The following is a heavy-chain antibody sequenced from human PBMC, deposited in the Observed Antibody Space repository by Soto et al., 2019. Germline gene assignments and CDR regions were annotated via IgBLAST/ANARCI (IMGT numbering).Heavy chain of an antibody. V-gene: IGHV1-2*04. D-gene: IGHD2-15*01. Sequence: SXKMSFKASGYTXTGYYMHWVRQAPEQGLEWMGWINPNSGGTNYAQKFQGWVTMTRDTSISTAYMELSRLRSDDTAVYYCARGPLAAAADYYYGMDVWGQGTTGTVSS. CDR1: GYTXTGYY. CDR3: ARGPLAAAADYYYGMDV. J-gene: IGHJ6*02. CDR2: INPNSGGT.